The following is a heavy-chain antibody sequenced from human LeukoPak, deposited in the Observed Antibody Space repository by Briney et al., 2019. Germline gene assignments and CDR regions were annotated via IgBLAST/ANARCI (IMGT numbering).Heavy chain of an antibody. Sequence: GGSLRLSCVDSGFTFSSFAMSWVRQAPGKGLEWVSTISSSGSTTYYVDSVKGRFTIARDNSRNTLYLQMNSLRGEDTAVYYCARESPAFDYWGQGTLVTVS. CDR1: GFTFSSFA. V-gene: IGHV3-23*01. J-gene: IGHJ4*02. CDR3: ARESPAFDY. CDR2: ISSSGSTT.